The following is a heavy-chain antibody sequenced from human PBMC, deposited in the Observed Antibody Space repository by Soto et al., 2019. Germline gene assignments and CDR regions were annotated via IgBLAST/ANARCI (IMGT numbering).Heavy chain of an antibody. CDR3: TRGGYCSSTSCYEYYYYYMDV. D-gene: IGHD2-2*01. Sequence: SLRLSCTASGFTFGDYAMSWFRQAPGKGLEWVGFIRSKAYGGTTEYAASVKGRFTISRDDSKSIAYLQMNSLKTEDTAVYYCTRGGYCSSTSCYEYYYYYMDVWGLGTLVTVSS. J-gene: IGHJ6*03. CDR1: GFTFGDYA. CDR2: IRSKAYGGTT. V-gene: IGHV3-49*03.